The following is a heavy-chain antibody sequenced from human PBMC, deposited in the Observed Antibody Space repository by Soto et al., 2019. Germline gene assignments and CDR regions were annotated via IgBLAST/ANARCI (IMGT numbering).Heavy chain of an antibody. CDR3: ARSREFDY. J-gene: IGHJ4*02. CDR2: IFPSGTT. CDR1: GGSLIGATYS. V-gene: IGHV4-30-2*01. Sequence: SETLSLTCGVSGGSLIGATYSFNWIRQPPGKGLGLIGYIFPSGTTYYNPSLKSRVTISIDVSKNQFSLSLRSLTAADTAVYYCARSREFDYWSQGTLVTVSS.